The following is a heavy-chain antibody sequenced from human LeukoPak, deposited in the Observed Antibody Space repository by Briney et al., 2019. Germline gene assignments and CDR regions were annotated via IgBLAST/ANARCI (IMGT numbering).Heavy chain of an antibody. V-gene: IGHV1-2*04. D-gene: IGHD6-13*01. CDR1: GYTFTANY. Sequence: GASVKVSCKASGYTFTANYIHWVRQAPGQGLEWMGWINPNGGGTNYAQKFQGWVTMTRDTSTSTLYMELSRLKSDDTAVYYCARGFGSSWFDYWGQGTLVTVSS. J-gene: IGHJ4*02. CDR3: ARGFGSSWFDY. CDR2: INPNGGGT.